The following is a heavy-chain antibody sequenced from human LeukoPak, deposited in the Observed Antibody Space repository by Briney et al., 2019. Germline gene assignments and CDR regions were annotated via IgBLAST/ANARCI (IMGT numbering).Heavy chain of an antibody. CDR3: ARVTDPRYNWFDP. J-gene: IGHJ5*02. V-gene: IGHV4-4*07. Sequence: SETLSLTCTVSGASISSYYWTWIRQPAGKGPEWIGRIHTSGSTNYNPSLKRRVNISVDTSKNQFSLKLNSVTAADTAVYYCARVTDPRYNWFDPWGQGTLVTVSS. D-gene: IGHD2-21*02. CDR2: IHTSGST. CDR1: GASISSYY.